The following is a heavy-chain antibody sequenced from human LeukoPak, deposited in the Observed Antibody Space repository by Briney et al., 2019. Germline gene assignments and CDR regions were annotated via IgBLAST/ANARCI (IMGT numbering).Heavy chain of an antibody. V-gene: IGHV1-69*05. CDR3: ATISAAAGITEYFLH. D-gene: IGHD6-13*01. J-gene: IGHJ1*01. CDR1: GGTFSSYA. Sequence: SVKVSCKASGGTFSSYAISWVRQAPGQGLEWMGGIIPIFGTANYAQKFQGRVTITTDESTSTAYMELSSLRSEDTAVYYCATISAAAGITEYFLHWGQGTLVTVSS. CDR2: IIPIFGTA.